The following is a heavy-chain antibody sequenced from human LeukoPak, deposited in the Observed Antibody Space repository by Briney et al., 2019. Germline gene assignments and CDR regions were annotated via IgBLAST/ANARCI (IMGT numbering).Heavy chain of an antibody. J-gene: IGHJ4*02. CDR2: IYSGGTT. V-gene: IGHV3-66*01. CDR3: ARDQYSYAHAAH. CDR1: GFTVSSNY. Sequence: AGGPLRLSCAASGFTVSSNYMSWVRQAPGKGLEWVSVIYSGGTTYYADSVKGRLTISRDNSKNTLHLQMNSLRAEDTAVYYCARDQYSYAHAAHWGQGTLVTVSS. D-gene: IGHD5-18*01.